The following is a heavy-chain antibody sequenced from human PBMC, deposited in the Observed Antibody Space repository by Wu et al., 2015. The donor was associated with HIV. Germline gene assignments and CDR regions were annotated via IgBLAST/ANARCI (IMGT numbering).Heavy chain of an antibody. CDR1: GYTFTDYF. CDR3: ARDELFRVDDAFDM. Sequence: QLVQSGAEVKKPGASVKVSCKASGYTFTDYFIHWVRQAPGQGLEWMGWTNLNTGGTNYAPKFQGRVTMTRDTSISTAYIELSRLTSDDTAVYYCARDELFRVDDAFDMWGQGTLVTVSS. J-gene: IGHJ3*02. D-gene: IGHD2-15*01. CDR2: TNLNTGGT. V-gene: IGHV1-2*02.